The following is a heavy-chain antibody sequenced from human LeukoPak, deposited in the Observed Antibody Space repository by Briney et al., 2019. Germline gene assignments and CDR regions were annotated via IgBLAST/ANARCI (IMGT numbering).Heavy chain of an antibody. CDR3: AKDQVEGLYSSSWYTPLDY. CDR1: GFTFSSYA. J-gene: IGHJ4*02. V-gene: IGHV3-23*01. D-gene: IGHD6-13*01. CDR2: ISGSGGST. Sequence: GGSLRLSCAASGFTFSSYAMSWVRQAPGKGLEWVSAISGSGGSTYYADSVKGRFTISRDNSKNTLYLQMNSLRAEDTAVYYCAKDQVEGLYSSSWYTPLDYWGQGTLVTVSS.